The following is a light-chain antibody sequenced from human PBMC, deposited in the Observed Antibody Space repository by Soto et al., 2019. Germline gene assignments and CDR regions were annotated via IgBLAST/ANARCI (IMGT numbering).Light chain of an antibody. CDR1: QSLLQSNGYNY. CDR3: MHAPQSSST. V-gene: IGKV2-28*01. Sequence: DIVMTQSPLSLSVTPGEPASISCRSSQSLLQSNGYNYLDWYLQKPGQSQQLLIYVGSNRAYGVPDRFIGSGSAKDFTLKISRVEAEDVGVYYCMHAPQSSSTFGQGTKLEIK. J-gene: IGKJ2*01. CDR2: VGS.